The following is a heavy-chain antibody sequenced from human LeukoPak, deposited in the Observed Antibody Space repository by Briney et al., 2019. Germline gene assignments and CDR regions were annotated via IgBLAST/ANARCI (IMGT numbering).Heavy chain of an antibody. V-gene: IGHV3-7*01. Sequence: GGSLRLSCVASGFIFSNYWMSWVRQVPGKGLEWVANMKQDGREKYLVDSVKGRFTISRDNAKNSVYLQMNSLTDEDTGVYYCARGGGSGRYELPFDSWGQGTLVTVSS. D-gene: IGHD6-13*01. CDR1: GFIFSNYW. CDR3: ARGGGSGRYELPFDS. J-gene: IGHJ4*02. CDR2: MKQDGREK.